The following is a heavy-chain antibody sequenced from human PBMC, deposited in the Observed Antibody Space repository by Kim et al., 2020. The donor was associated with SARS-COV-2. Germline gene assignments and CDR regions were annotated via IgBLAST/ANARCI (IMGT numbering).Heavy chain of an antibody. CDR1: GYTFTSYA. V-gene: IGHV1-3*01. Sequence: ASVKVSCKASGYTFTSYAMHWVRQAPGQRLEWMGWINAGNGNTKYSQKFQGRVTITRDTSASTAYMELSSLRSEDTAVYYCARDTSASLSERSYSSSWYGEYYYYYMDVWGKGTTVTVSS. CDR2: INAGNGNT. J-gene: IGHJ6*03. D-gene: IGHD6-13*01. CDR3: ARDTSASLSERSYSSSWYGEYYYYYMDV.